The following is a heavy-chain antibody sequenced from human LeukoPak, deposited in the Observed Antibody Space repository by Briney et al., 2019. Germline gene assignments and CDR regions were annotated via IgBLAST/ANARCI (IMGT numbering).Heavy chain of an antibody. Sequence: PGGSLRLSCAASGFTFSDYYMSWIRQAPGKGLEWVSVIYSGGSTYYADSVKGRFTISRDNSKNTVYLQMNSLRAEDTAVYYCARGLEMDWFDPWGQGTLVTVSS. D-gene: IGHD5-24*01. CDR3: ARGLEMDWFDP. CDR1: GFTFSDYY. J-gene: IGHJ5*02. V-gene: IGHV3-53*01. CDR2: IYSGGST.